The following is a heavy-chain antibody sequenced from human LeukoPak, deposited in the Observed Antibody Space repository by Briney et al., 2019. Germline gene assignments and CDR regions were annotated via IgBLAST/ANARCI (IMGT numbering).Heavy chain of an antibody. CDR2: IYSGGST. CDR1: GFTVSSNY. J-gene: IGHJ3*02. V-gene: IGHV3-53*01. D-gene: IGHD5-18*01. Sequence: PGGSLRLSCAASGFTVSSNYMSWVRQAPGKGLEWVPVIYSGGSTYYADSVKGRFTISRDNSKNTLYLQMNSLRAEDTAVYYCAADLSGYSYGYSPAAFDIWGQGTMVTVSS. CDR3: AADLSGYSYGYSPAAFDI.